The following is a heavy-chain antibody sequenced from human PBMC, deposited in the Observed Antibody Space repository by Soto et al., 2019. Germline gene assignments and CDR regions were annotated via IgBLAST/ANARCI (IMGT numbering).Heavy chain of an antibody. V-gene: IGHV1-69*01. D-gene: IGHD2-2*02. J-gene: IGHJ4*02. Sequence: QVQLVQSGAEVKKPGSSVKVSCKASGGTFSSYAVSWVRQAPGQGLEWVGEIIPMYGMLNLAHRFQGRVTVTADEYTSTVYMEVSSLRSEDTAIYYCARVKENCSTTSCYKFFDFWGQGTLVTVSS. CDR3: ARVKENCSTTSCYKFFDF. CDR1: GGTFSSYA. CDR2: IIPMYGML.